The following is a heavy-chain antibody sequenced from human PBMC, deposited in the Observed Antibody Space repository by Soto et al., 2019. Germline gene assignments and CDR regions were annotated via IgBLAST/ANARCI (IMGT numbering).Heavy chain of an antibody. V-gene: IGHV3-23*01. CDR1: GFTFSSYA. CDR3: AKEGDGYSSSWYYCDY. CDR2: ISGSGGST. D-gene: IGHD6-13*01. Sequence: GGSLRLSCAASGFTFSSYAMSWVRQAPGKGLEWVSAISGSGGSTYYADSVKGRFTISRDNSKNTLYLQMNSLRAEDTAVYYCAKEGDGYSSSWYYCDYWGQGTLVTVSS. J-gene: IGHJ4*02.